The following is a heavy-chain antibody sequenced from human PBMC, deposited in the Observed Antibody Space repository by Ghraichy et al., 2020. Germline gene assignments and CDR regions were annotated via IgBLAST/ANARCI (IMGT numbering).Heavy chain of an antibody. Sequence: LSLTCAASGFTFSSYRMNWVRQAPGEGLEWVSSISSSSNYIYYADSMKGRFTISRDNAKNSLYLQMDSLRAKDTAVYYCARDSSGWLFDYWGQGVLVTVSS. J-gene: IGHJ4*02. CDR1: GFTFSSYR. D-gene: IGHD6-19*01. V-gene: IGHV3-21*01. CDR3: ARDSSGWLFDY. CDR2: ISSSSNYI.